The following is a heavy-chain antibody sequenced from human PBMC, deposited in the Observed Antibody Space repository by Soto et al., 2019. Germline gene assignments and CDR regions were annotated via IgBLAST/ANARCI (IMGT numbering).Heavy chain of an antibody. CDR1: GFTFSSYG. Sequence: QVQLVESGGGVVQPGRSLRLSCAASGFTFSSYGMHWVRQAPGKVLEGVAVVWYDGSNKYYADSVKGRFTISRDNSKNTLYLQMNSLRAEDTAVYYCARELSGQQLVRGFDYWGQGTLVTVSS. CDR2: VWYDGSNK. D-gene: IGHD6-13*01. V-gene: IGHV3-33*01. CDR3: ARELSGQQLVRGFDY. J-gene: IGHJ4*02.